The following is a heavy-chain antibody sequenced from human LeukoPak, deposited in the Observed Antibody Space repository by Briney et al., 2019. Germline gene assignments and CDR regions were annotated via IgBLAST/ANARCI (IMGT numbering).Heavy chain of an antibody. D-gene: IGHD3-10*01. CDR3: ARAYYYGSGSYYPSGRAHDY. J-gene: IGHJ4*02. CDR2: INTNTGNP. V-gene: IGHV7-4-1*02. CDR1: GYTFTSYA. Sequence: ASVKVSCKASGYTFTSYAMNWVRQAPGQGLEWMGWINTNTGNPTYAQGFTGRFVFSLDTSVSTAYLQISSLKAEDTAVYYCARAYYYGSGSYYPSGRAHDYWGQGTLVSVSS.